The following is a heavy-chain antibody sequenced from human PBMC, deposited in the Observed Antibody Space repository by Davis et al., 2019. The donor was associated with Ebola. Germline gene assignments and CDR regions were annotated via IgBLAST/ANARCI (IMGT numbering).Heavy chain of an antibody. CDR3: ARDPPPYGGYPFDY. D-gene: IGHD5-12*01. V-gene: IGHV3-30*02. CDR1: GFTFSSYG. Sequence: GGSLRLSCAASGFTFSSYGMHWVRQAPGKGLEWVAFIRYDGSNKYYADSVKGRFTISRDNSKNTLYLQMNSLRAEDTAVYYCARDPPPYGGYPFDYWGQGTLVTVSS. J-gene: IGHJ4*02. CDR2: IRYDGSNK.